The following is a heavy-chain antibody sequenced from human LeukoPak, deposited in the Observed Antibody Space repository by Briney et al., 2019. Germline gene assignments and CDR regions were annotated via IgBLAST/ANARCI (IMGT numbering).Heavy chain of an antibody. V-gene: IGHV3-33*01. CDR1: GFTFSDHG. J-gene: IGHJ4*02. D-gene: IGHD6-19*01. Sequence: PGGSLRLSCAASGFTFSDHGMYWVRQAPGKGLEWMAVIWYDGSKEYHADSVKGRFSTSRDNSQNTLFLQMNSLRAEDTAVYYCARDNASGNFFDYWGQGALVTVSS. CDR3: ARDNASGNFFDY. CDR2: IWYDGSKE.